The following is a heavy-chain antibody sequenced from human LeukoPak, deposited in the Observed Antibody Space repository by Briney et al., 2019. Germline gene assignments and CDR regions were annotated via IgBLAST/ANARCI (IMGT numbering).Heavy chain of an antibody. D-gene: IGHD4-23*01. J-gene: IGHJ4*02. Sequence: GGSLRLSCAASGFTLDDDAMHCVRQAPGGGREWVLGISWNRGRIGYAPSLKGRVTISRDTAKHYLSLKLNSLRAADMALSYCAKDTSPIGGKENYFDYWGQRTLVTVP. CDR2: ISWNRGRI. V-gene: IGHV3-9*03. CDR1: GFTLDDDA. CDR3: AKDTSPIGGKENYFDY.